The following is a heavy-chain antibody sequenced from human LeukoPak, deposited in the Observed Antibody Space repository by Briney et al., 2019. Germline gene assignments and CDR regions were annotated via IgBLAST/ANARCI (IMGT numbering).Heavy chain of an antibody. V-gene: IGHV4-4*07. Sequence: PSETLSLTCTVSGGSISSYYWSWIRQPAGKGLEWIGRIYTSGSTYYNPSLKSRVTISVDTSKNQFSLKLSSVTAADTAVYYCATHYDILTGPLDYWGQGTLVTVSS. CDR2: IYTSGST. D-gene: IGHD3-9*01. CDR1: GGSISSYY. J-gene: IGHJ4*02. CDR3: ATHYDILTGPLDY.